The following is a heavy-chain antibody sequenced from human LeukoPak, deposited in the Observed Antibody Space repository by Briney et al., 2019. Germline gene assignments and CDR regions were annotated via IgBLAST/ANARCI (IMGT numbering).Heavy chain of an antibody. Sequence: GGSLRLSCAASGLTFSDYGMRWVRQAPGKGLEWVAFIRSDGTNKYYADSVKGRSTISRDNSKNTLYLQMNSLRAEDTAVYNCAKSDDSSGYYYGIVYWGQGTLVTVSS. J-gene: IGHJ4*02. CDR2: IRSDGTNK. V-gene: IGHV3-30*02. CDR1: GLTFSDYG. CDR3: AKSDDSSGYYYGIVY. D-gene: IGHD3-22*01.